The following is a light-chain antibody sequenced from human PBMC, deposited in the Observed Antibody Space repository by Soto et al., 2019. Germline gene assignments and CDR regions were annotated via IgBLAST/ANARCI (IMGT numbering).Light chain of an antibody. CDR2: EVS. V-gene: IGLV2-14*01. CDR1: SSDIGGYNY. CDR3: TSYTSSSTLV. J-gene: IGLJ2*01. Sequence: QSLLTQPASVSGSPGQSITISCTGTSSDIGGYNYVSWYQQHPGKAPKLMIFEVSNRPSGISIRFSGSKSGNTASLTISGLQAEDEGDYYCTSYTSSSTLVFGGGTKLTVL.